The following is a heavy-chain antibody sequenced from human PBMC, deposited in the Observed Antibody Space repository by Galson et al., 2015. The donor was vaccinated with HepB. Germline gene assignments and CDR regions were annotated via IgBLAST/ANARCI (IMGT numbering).Heavy chain of an antibody. CDR2: ISYDGSNK. J-gene: IGHJ4*02. V-gene: IGHV3-30*18. Sequence: SLRLSCAASGFTFSSYGMHWVRQAPGKGLEWVAVISYDGSNKYYADSVKGRFTISRDNSKNTLYLQMNSLRAEDTAVYYCAKDYTYSREAYYFDYWGQGTLVTVSS. D-gene: IGHD1-26*01. CDR1: GFTFSSYG. CDR3: AKDYTYSREAYYFDY.